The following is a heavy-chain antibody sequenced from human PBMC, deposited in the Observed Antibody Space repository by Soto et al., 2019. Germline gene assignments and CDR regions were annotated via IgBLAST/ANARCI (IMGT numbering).Heavy chain of an antibody. CDR3: ASKGSSWYSAYYYGMDV. CDR1: GGTFSSYA. CDR2: IIPIFGTA. V-gene: IGHV1-69*12. D-gene: IGHD6-13*01. Sequence: QVQLVQSGAEVKKPGSSVKVSCKASGGTFSSYAISWVRQAPGQGLEWMGGIIPIFGTANYAQKFQGRVPIAADESPTTASMELSSLRSEDPAVYYCASKGSSWYSAYYYGMDVWGQGTTVTVSS. J-gene: IGHJ6*02.